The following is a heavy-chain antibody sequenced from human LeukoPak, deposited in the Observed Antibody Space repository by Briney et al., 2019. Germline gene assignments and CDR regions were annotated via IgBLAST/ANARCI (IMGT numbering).Heavy chain of an antibody. D-gene: IGHD1-26*01. Sequence: ASVKVSCKASGYTFTGYYMHWVRQAPGQGLEWMGRINPNSGGTNYAQKFQGRVTMTRDTSASTAYMELSSLRSEDTAVYYCAREDGSYSLDYWGQGTLVTVSS. J-gene: IGHJ4*02. CDR1: GYTFTGYY. CDR2: INPNSGGT. CDR3: AREDGSYSLDY. V-gene: IGHV1-2*06.